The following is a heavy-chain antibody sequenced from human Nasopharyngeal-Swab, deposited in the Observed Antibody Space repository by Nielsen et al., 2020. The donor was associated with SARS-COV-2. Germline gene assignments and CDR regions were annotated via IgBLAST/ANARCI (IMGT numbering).Heavy chain of an antibody. D-gene: IGHD6-19*01. Sequence: ASVKVSCKASGYTFTDYYMHWVRQAPGQGLEWMGWINPNSGGTNYAQKFQGWVTMTRDTSISTAYMELSRLRSDDTAVYYCARGPYTSGWYGPVFYGLDVWGQGTTVTVSS. CDR3: ARGPYTSGWYGPVFYGLDV. CDR2: INPNSGGT. J-gene: IGHJ6*02. V-gene: IGHV1-2*04. CDR1: GYTFTDYY.